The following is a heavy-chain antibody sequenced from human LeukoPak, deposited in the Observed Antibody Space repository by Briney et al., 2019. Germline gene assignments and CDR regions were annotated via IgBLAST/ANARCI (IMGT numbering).Heavy chain of an antibody. J-gene: IGHJ4*02. CDR3: ARVHDSDWYFDY. Sequence: ASVKVSCKASGYTFTGYYMYWVRQAPGQGLEWMGIIKPSGGSTSYAQKFQDRVTMTRDTSTSTVYMELSSLRSEDTAVYYCARVHDSDWYFDYWGQGTLVTVSS. CDR1: GYTFTGYY. V-gene: IGHV1-46*01. CDR2: IKPSGGST. D-gene: IGHD6-19*01.